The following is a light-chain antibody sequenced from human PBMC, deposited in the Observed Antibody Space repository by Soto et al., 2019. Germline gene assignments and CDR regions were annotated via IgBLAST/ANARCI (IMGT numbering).Light chain of an antibody. V-gene: IGKV1-33*01. CDR2: DAS. CDR3: QQYDNLPALT. CDR1: QDISNY. J-gene: IGKJ4*01. Sequence: DIQMTQSPSSLSASVGDRVTITCQASQDISNYLNWYQQKPGKAPKLLIYDASNLETGVPSRFSESGSGTDFTFTISSLQPEDIATYYCQQYDNLPALTFGGGTKVDIK.